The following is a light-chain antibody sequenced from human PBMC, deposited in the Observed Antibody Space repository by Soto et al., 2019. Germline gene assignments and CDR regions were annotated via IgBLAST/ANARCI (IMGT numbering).Light chain of an antibody. Sequence: QSALTQPASVSGSPGQSITISCTGTISDIGSYNYVSWYQQYPGKAPLLMIYGVTNRPSGVSSRFSGSKSGNTASLTISGLQAEDEADYYCSSFTSTTILVFGGGTKLTVL. CDR2: GVT. CDR1: ISDIGSYNY. CDR3: SSFTSTTILV. V-gene: IGLV2-14*01. J-gene: IGLJ3*02.